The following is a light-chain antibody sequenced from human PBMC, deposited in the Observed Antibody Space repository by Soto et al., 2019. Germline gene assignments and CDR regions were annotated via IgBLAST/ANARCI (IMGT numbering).Light chain of an antibody. J-gene: IGKJ4*01. Sequence: IQLTQSPSSLSASVGDRVTITCRASQDINSYLAWYQQKPGKAPNLLIYAGTSLQSGVPSRFSGSGSGTEFTLTINRLQPEDFATYYCQKLHVYPSTFGGGNKV. V-gene: IGKV1-9*01. CDR3: QKLHVYPST. CDR2: AGT. CDR1: QDINSY.